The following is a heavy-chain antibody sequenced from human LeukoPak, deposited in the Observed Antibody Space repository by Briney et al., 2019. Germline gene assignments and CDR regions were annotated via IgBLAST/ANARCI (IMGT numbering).Heavy chain of an antibody. J-gene: IGHJ4*02. Sequence: PGGSLRLSCVASGFTFSSTTMGWVRQAPGRGLEWVSSITAIDGRTYYADSVRGRFTISRDNSKNTLYLQMNSLRAEDTAVYYCAKGGAAGVDYWGQGTLVTVSS. V-gene: IGHV3-23*01. CDR1: GFTFSSTT. CDR2: ITAIDGRT. D-gene: IGHD6-13*01. CDR3: AKGGAAGVDY.